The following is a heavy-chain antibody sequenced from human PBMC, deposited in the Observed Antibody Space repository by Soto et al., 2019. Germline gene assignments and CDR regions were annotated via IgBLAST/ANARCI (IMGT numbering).Heavy chain of an antibody. D-gene: IGHD3-3*01. J-gene: IGHJ4*02. CDR3: ARFLWSDTSLYYFDY. V-gene: IGHV2-5*02. CDR2: IYWDDDK. CDR1: GFSLTGSGVG. Sequence: QITLKESGPTLVKPTQTLTLTCTFSGFSLTGSGVGVGWIRQPPGKALEWLALIYWDDDKRYSPSLKSRHTITKDTSKNQVALTVTNMDPVDTATYYCARFLWSDTSLYYFDYWGQGTLVTVSS.